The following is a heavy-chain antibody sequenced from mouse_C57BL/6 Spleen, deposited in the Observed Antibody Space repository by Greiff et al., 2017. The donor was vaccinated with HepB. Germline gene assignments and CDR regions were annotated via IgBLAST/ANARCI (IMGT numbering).Heavy chain of an antibody. CDR2: IWGVGST. J-gene: IGHJ4*01. D-gene: IGHD2-3*01. V-gene: IGHV2-6*01. CDR3: ARFDGYWGYAMDY. Sequence: QVQLVESGPGLVAPSQSLSITCTVSGFSLTSYGVDWVRQSPGKGLEWLGVIWGVGSTNYNSALKSRLSISKDNSKSQVFLKMNSLQTDDTAMYYCARFDGYWGYAMDYWGQGTSVTVSS. CDR1: GFSLTSYG.